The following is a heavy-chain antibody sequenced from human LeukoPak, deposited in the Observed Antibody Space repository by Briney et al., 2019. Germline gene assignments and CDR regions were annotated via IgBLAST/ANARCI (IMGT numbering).Heavy chain of an antibody. D-gene: IGHD3-22*01. CDR2: IYTSGST. CDR1: GGSISSYY. J-gene: IGHJ4*02. Sequence: SETLSLTCTVSGGSISSYYWSWIRQPAGKELEWIGRIYTSGSTNYNPSLKSRVTMSVDTSKNRISLKLSSATAADTAVYYCARHYDGSGYYYDYWGQGTLVTVSS. CDR3: ARHYDGSGYYYDY. V-gene: IGHV4-4*07.